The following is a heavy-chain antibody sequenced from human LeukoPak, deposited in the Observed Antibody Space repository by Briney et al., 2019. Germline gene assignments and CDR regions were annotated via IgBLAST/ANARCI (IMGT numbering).Heavy chain of an antibody. CDR1: GYTFTSYY. Sequence: GASVKVSCKASGYTFTSYYMHWVRQAPGQGLEWMGIINPSGGSTSYAQKFQGGVTMTRDTSTSTVYMGLSSLRSEDTAVYYCARDACSGGSCYSFDYWGQGTLVTVSS. J-gene: IGHJ4*02. D-gene: IGHD2-15*01. V-gene: IGHV1-46*01. CDR3: ARDACSGGSCYSFDY. CDR2: INPSGGST.